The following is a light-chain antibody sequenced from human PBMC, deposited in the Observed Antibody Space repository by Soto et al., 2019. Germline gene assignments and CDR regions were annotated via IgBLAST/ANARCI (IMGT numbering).Light chain of an antibody. CDR3: SSYRAYSTLEV. Sequence: QSVLTQPDSVSASLGESITISCTGTNTDIGGYNYVSWYQQHPGKAPKLVIYDVTSRPSGIPNRFSGSKSGFTASLTISGLQAEDDAHYFCSSYRAYSTLEVFGTGTKSPS. CDR2: DVT. V-gene: IGLV2-14*03. CDR1: NTDIGGYNY. J-gene: IGLJ1*01.